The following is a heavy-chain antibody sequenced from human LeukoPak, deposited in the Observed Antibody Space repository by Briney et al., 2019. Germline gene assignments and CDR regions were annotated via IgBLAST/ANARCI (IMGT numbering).Heavy chain of an antibody. V-gene: IGHV3-9*01. CDR3: AKDTDYGGNSGFDY. D-gene: IGHD4-23*01. CDR2: ISWNSGSI. J-gene: IGHJ4*02. Sequence: GGFLRLSCTASGFTFDDYAMHWVRQAPGKGLEWVSGISWNSGSIGYADSVKGRFTISRDNAKNSLYLQMNSLRAEDTALYYCAKDTDYGGNSGFDYWGQGTLVTVSS. CDR1: GFTFDDYA.